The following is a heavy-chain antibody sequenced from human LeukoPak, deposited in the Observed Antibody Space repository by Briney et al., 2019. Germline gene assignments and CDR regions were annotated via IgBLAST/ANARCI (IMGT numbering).Heavy chain of an antibody. V-gene: IGHV4-39*01. D-gene: IGHD3-10*01. CDR1: GGSISSSTYY. CDR3: ARHLYYSASAFWYIDL. CDR2: VSHSGNT. Sequence: KTSETLSLTCTVSGGSISSSTYYWVWIRQSPGKGLEWIGSVSHSGNTYYKSSLKSRVTVSLDTSKNEFSLILTSVTAADTAEYYCARHLYYSASAFWYIDLWGRGTLVIVSP. J-gene: IGHJ2*01.